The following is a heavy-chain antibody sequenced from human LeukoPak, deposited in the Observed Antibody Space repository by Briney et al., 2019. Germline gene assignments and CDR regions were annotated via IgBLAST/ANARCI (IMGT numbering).Heavy chain of an antibody. V-gene: IGHV1-2*04. Sequence: ASVKVSCKASGYTFTGCYMHWVRQAPGQGLEWMGWINPDSGGTNYAQNFQGWVTMTRDTSISTAYMELSRLRSDDTAVYYCARVGDTPFDYWDQGTLVTVSS. CDR2: INPDSGGT. CDR3: ARVGDTPFDY. CDR1: GYTFTGCY. J-gene: IGHJ4*01. D-gene: IGHD2-21*01.